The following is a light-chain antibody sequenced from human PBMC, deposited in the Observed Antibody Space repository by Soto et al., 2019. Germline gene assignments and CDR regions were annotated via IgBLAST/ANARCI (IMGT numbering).Light chain of an antibody. CDR2: AAS. CDR3: QQSGGSTRT. V-gene: IGKV1-39*02. CDR1: QSITSC. J-gene: IGKJ1*01. Sequence: DIQLAQSPSFLSASVGDRVTVTCRASQSITSCLNWYQQKPGKAPNLLIYAASTLQSGVPSRFSGSGSGTDFTLTISRLEPEDFAVYYCQQSGGSTRTFGQGTKVDIK.